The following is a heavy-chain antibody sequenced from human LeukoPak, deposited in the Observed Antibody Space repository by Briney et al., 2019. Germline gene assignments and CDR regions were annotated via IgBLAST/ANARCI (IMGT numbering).Heavy chain of an antibody. V-gene: IGHV1-69*06. D-gene: IGHD2-8*01. CDR1: GGTFSSYA. J-gene: IGHJ4*02. CDR3: ARSMTHYFDY. CDR2: IIPIFGTA. Sequence: CAVKVSFKASGGTFSSYAISWVRQAPGQGVEWMGGIIPIFGTANYAQKFQGRVTITADKSTSTAYMELSSLRSEDTAVYYCARSMTHYFDYWGQGTLVSVSS.